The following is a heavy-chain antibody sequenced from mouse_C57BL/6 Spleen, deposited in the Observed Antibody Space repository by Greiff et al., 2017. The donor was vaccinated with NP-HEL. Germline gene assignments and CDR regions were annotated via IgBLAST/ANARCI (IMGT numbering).Heavy chain of an antibody. CDR2: ISSGSSTI. J-gene: IGHJ2*01. Sequence: DVKLVESGGGLVKPGGSLKLSCAASGFTFSDYGMHWVRQAPEKGLEWVAYISSGSSTIYYADTVKGRFTISRDNAKNTLFLQMTSLRSEDTAMYYCARGWGSSGYLFDYWGQGTTLTVSS. CDR1: GFTFSDYG. V-gene: IGHV5-17*01. D-gene: IGHD3-2*02. CDR3: ARGWGSSGYLFDY.